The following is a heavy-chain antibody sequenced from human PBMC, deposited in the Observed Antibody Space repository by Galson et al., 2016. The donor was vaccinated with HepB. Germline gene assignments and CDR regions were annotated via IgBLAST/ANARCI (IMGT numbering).Heavy chain of an antibody. Sequence: SLRLSCAASGFIVSSNYMSWVRQAPGKGLEGVSVIYSGGSTHYADSVKGRFNISRDNSKNTLYLQMNSLRAEDTAVYYCATSPNQGRGGQGTLVTFSS. CDR3: ATSPNQGR. CDR1: GFIVSSNY. D-gene: IGHD1-14*01. V-gene: IGHV3-53*01. CDR2: IYSGGST. J-gene: IGHJ4*02.